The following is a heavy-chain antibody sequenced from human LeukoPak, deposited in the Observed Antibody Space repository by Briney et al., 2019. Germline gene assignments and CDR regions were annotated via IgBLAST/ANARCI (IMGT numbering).Heavy chain of an antibody. D-gene: IGHD2-15*01. CDR2: ISYDGSNK. CDR1: GFTFSSYG. V-gene: IGHV3-30*03. CDR3: ARDRSPYCSGGSCYSYAFDI. J-gene: IGHJ3*02. Sequence: PGGSLRLSCAASGFTFSSYGMHWVRQAPGKGLEWVAVISYDGSNKYYADSVKGRFTISRDNSKNTLYLQMNSLRAEDTAVYYCARDRSPYCSGGSCYSYAFDIWGQGTMVTVSS.